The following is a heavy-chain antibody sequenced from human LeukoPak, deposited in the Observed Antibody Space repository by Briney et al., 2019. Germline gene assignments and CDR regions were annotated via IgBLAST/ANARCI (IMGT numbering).Heavy chain of an antibody. CDR3: ARAAPTTSYYYDSRMYYFDY. V-gene: IGHV1-18*01. CDR1: GYTFTSYG. Sequence: ASVKVSCKASGYTFTSYGISWVRQAPGQGLEWMGWISAYNGNTNYAQKLQGRVTMTTDTSTSTAYMELRSLRSDDTAVYYCARAAPTTSYYYDSRMYYFDYWGQGTLVTVSS. CDR2: ISAYNGNT. D-gene: IGHD3-22*01. J-gene: IGHJ4*02.